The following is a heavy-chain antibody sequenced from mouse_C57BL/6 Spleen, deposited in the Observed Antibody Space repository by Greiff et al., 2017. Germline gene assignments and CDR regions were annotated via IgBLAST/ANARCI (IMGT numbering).Heavy chain of an antibody. CDR3: TTRGYGNSFAY. CDR2: IDPENGDT. Sequence: EVQVVESGAELVRPGASVKLSCTASGFNIKDDYMHWVKQRPEQGLEWIGWIDPENGDTEYASKFQGKATITADTSSNTAYLQLSSLTSDDTAVYYCTTRGYGNSFAYGGQGTLVTVAA. V-gene: IGHV14-4*01. CDR1: GFNIKDDY. D-gene: IGHD2-1*01. J-gene: IGHJ3*01.